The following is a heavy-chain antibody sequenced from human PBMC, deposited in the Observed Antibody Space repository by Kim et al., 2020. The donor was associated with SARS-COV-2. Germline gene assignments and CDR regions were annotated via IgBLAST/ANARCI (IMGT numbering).Heavy chain of an antibody. D-gene: IGHD3-10*01. CDR3: ARQDARSRGDAFDI. J-gene: IGHJ3*02. V-gene: IGHV1-2*02. Sequence: YAQEFQDRVTVTRDTSIRTAYMEGSRLRSDDTAIYYCARQDARSRGDAFDIWGQGTVVTVSS.